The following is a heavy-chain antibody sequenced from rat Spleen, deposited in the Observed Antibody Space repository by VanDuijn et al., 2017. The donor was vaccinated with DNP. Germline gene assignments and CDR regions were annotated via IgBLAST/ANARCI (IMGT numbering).Heavy chain of an antibody. CDR3: TNLRELWNSDF. CDR2: ISTDSGNT. D-gene: IGHD2-1*01. Sequence: EVQLVESGGGFVQPGRSLKLSCAASGFTFGHFGMAWVRQSPKKGLEWVATISTDSGNTFYRDSVKGRFTISRDNAKSTLYLQMDSLRSEDTATYYCTNLRELWNSDFWGPGTMVTVSS. J-gene: IGHJ1*01. CDR1: GFTFGHFG. V-gene: IGHV5S13*01.